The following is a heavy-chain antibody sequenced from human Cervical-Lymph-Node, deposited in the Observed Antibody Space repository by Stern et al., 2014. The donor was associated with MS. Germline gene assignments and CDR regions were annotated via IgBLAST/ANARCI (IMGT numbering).Heavy chain of an antibody. Sequence: VQLLESGSEVKKPGASVKVSCKASEYTHNNYLIHWVRQAPVQRPDWMGVINPSGATNYAQKVQDRVTMTTDASTSTFYMELSRLRSEDTAVYYCAVRYCSGGRCYSVPDVWGQGTTVIVSS. J-gene: IGHJ6*02. D-gene: IGHD2-15*01. V-gene: IGHV1-46*02. CDR2: INPSGAT. CDR3: AVRYCSGGRCYSVPDV. CDR1: EYTHNNYL.